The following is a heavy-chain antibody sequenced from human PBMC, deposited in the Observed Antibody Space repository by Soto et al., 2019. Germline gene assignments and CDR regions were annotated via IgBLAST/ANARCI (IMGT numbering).Heavy chain of an antibody. J-gene: IGHJ6*02. V-gene: IGHV3-21*01. CDR2: ISSSSSYI. CDR3: ARVVTSYYYYYGMDV. Sequence: GGSLRLSCAASGFTFSSYSMNWVRQAPGKGLEWVSSISSSSSYIYYADSVKGRFTISRDNAKNSLYLQMNSLRAEDTAVYYCARVVTSYYYYYGMDVWGQGTTVTV. D-gene: IGHD2-15*01. CDR1: GFTFSSYS.